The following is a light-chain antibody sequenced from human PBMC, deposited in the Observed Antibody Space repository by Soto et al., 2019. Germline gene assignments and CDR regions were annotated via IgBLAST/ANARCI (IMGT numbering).Light chain of an antibody. CDR3: QQYGSSGT. CDR2: VAS. CDR1: QSVSSY. Sequence: EIVLTQSPATLSLSPGERATLSCRASQSVSSYLAWYQQKPGQAPRLLIYVASTRATGIPARFSGSGYGTDFTLTISRLEPEDFAVYYCQQYGSSGTFGQGTKVDIK. V-gene: IGKV3-20*01. J-gene: IGKJ1*01.